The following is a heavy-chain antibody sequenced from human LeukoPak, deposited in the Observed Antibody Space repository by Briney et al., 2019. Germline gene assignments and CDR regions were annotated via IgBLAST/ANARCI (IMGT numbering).Heavy chain of an antibody. V-gene: IGHV1-24*01. J-gene: IGHJ4*02. Sequence: ASVKVSCTVSGYTLTELSMHWVRQAPGKGLEGLGGFDPEDGETIYAQKFQGRVTMTEDTSTDTAYMELSSLRSEDTAVYYCATSPIRGVSWYFDYWGQGTLVTVSS. CDR1: GYTLTELS. D-gene: IGHD3-10*01. CDR2: FDPEDGET. CDR3: ATSPIRGVSWYFDY.